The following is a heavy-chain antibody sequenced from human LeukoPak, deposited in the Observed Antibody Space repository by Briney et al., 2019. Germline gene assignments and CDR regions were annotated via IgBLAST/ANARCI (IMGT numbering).Heavy chain of an antibody. V-gene: IGHV3-7*01. CDR3: ARDLPMGSF. Sequence: GGSLRLSCAASGFTFSSYWMSWVRQAPGKGPEWVANIKQDGSEKNYVGSVKGRFTISRDNAMKSLYLQMNSLRAEDAAVYYCARDLPMGSFWGQGTLVTVSS. CDR1: GFTFSSYW. CDR2: IKQDGSEK. J-gene: IGHJ4*02. D-gene: IGHD3-16*01.